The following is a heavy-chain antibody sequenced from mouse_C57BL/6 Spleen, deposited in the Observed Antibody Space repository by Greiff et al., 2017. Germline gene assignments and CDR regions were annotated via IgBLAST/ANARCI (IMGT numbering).Heavy chain of an antibody. V-gene: IGHV1-81*01. Sequence: QVHVKQSGAELARPGASVKLSCKASGYTFPSYGISWVKQRPGQGLEWIGEIYPRSGNTYYNEKFKGKATLTADKSSSTAYMELRSLTSEDSAVYFCAREIDYYFDYWGQGTTLTVSS. J-gene: IGHJ2*01. D-gene: IGHD5-1-1*01. CDR1: GYTFPSYG. CDR2: IYPRSGNT. CDR3: AREIDYYFDY.